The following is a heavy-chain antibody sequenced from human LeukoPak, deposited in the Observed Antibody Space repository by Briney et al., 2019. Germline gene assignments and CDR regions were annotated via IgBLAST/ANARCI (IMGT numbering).Heavy chain of an antibody. V-gene: IGHV1-2*02. D-gene: IGHD6-19*01. CDR3: ATGYSSGWSPFNLIDY. CDR2: IDPNSGGT. J-gene: IGHJ4*02. Sequence: GASVKVSCKASGYTFTGYYMHWVRQAPGQGLEWMGWIDPNSGGTNYAQKFQGRVTMTRDTSISTAYMELSRLRSDDTAVYYCATGYSSGWSPFNLIDYWGQGTLVTVSS. CDR1: GYTFTGYY.